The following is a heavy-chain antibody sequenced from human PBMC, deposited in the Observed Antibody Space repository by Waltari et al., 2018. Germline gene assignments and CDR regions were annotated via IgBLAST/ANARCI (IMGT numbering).Heavy chain of an antibody. Sequence: EVQLLESGGGLVQPGGSLRLSCAASGFTFSSYAMTWFRQAPGKGLEWVSAISGSGGSTYYADSVKGRFTISRDNSKNTLYLQMNSLRAEDTAVYYCAKRRLEGIGFDYWGQGTLVTVSS. CDR3: AKRRLEGIGFDY. D-gene: IGHD1-1*01. CDR2: ISGSGGST. V-gene: IGHV3-23*01. J-gene: IGHJ4*02. CDR1: GFTFSSYA.